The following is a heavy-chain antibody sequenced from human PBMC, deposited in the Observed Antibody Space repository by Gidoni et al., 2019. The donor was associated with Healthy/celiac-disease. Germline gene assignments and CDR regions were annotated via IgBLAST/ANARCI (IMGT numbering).Heavy chain of an antibody. CDR1: GGSISSSSYY. V-gene: IGHV4-39*01. CDR2: VYSGGSP. Sequence: QLQLQESGPGLVKPSETLSHPCTVSGGSISSSSYYWGWIRQPPGRGLMCIWNVYSGGSPYYNPSDKNRITISVDTSRIQFSQKLSSVTAADTAVYCCARHIRTYDPLNWGQGTLVTVSS. D-gene: IGHD3-22*01. J-gene: IGHJ4*02. CDR3: ARHIRTYDPLN.